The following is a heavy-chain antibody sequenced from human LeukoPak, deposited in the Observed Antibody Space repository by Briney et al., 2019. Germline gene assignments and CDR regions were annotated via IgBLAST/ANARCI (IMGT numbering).Heavy chain of an antibody. V-gene: IGHV3-7*03. CDR2: IKQDGSEK. J-gene: IGHJ6*02. Sequence: GGSLRLSCEASGFTFNNYGMSWVRQAPGKGLEWVANIKQDGSEKYYVDSVKGRFTISRDTAKKSVYLQMNSLRTEDTAVYYCAGGDSGRGKEYYYGADVWGQGTTVTVSS. D-gene: IGHD2-15*01. CDR3: AGGDSGRGKEYYYGADV. CDR1: GFTFNNYG.